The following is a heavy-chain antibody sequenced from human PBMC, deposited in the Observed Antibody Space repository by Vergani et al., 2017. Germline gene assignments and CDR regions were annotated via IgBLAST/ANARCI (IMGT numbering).Heavy chain of an antibody. Sequence: VRLVESGGGVVQPGRSLRLSCAASGFSFTSYGMHWVRQGPGKGLEWVSGISWNSGAVDYADSVRGRFTISRENAKNSLFLEMNSLRFEDTAVYFCTKGSVYYHDSAGHGYDPYTGFDLWGQGTLVTVSS. CDR2: ISWNSGAV. D-gene: IGHD5-12*01. CDR1: GFSFTSYG. J-gene: IGHJ3*01. CDR3: TKGSVYYHDSAGHGYDPYTGFDL. V-gene: IGHV3-9*01.